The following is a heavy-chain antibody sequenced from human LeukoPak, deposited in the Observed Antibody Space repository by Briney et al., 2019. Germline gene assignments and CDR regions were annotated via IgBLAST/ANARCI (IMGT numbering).Heavy chain of an antibody. CDR2: IYYSGST. CDR3: ARGVVGAQKGFDP. V-gene: IGHV4-39*07. J-gene: IGHJ5*02. Sequence: PSQTLSLTCTVSGGSISSGSYYWSWIRQPAGKGLEWIGSIYYSGSTYYNPSLKSRVTISVDTSKNQFSLKLSSVTAADTAVYYCARGVVGAQKGFDPWGQGTLVTVSS. CDR1: GGSISSGSYY. D-gene: IGHD1-26*01.